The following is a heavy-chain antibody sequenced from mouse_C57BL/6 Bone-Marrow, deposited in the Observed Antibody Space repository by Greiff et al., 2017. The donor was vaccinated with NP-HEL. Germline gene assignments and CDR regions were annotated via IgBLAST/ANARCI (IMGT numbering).Heavy chain of an antibody. D-gene: IGHD1-1*01. CDR1: GYTFTDYE. Sequence: QVQLKESGAELVRPGASVTLSCKASGYTFTDYEMHWVKQTPVHGLEWIGAIDPETGGTAYNQKFKGKAILTADKSSSTAYMELRSLTSEDSAVYYCTRSGYYGGFDYWGQGTTLTVSS. CDR2: IDPETGGT. CDR3: TRSGYYGGFDY. J-gene: IGHJ2*01. V-gene: IGHV1-15*01.